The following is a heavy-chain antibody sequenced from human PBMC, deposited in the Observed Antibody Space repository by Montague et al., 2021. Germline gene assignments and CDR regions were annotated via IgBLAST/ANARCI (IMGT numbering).Heavy chain of an antibody. V-gene: IGHV4-59*08. J-gene: IGHJ3*02. Sequence: ESLSLTCTVSGGSISAYYWSWIRQPPGKGLEWIGYIHYIGSTNYNPSLKSRVTVSVDTSKNQFSLKLSSVTAADTAVYYCARHGVSSWYRELDGFDIWGQGTMVIVSS. CDR3: ARHGVSSWYRELDGFDI. CDR2: IHYIGST. D-gene: IGHD6-13*01. CDR1: GGSISAYY.